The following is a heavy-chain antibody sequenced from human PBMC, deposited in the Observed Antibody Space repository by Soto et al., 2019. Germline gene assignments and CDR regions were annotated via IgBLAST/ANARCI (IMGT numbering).Heavy chain of an antibody. J-gene: IGHJ4*02. CDR3: ARGRVYYYDSSGYFPY. D-gene: IGHD3-22*01. V-gene: IGHV1-69*02. CDR1: GGTFNSYT. Sequence: SVKVSCKASGGTFNSYTISWVRQAPGQGREWMGRIIPILGIANYAQKFQGRVTITADKSTSTAYMELSSLRSEDTAVYYCARGRVYYYDSSGYFPYWGQGTLVTVSS. CDR2: IIPILGIA.